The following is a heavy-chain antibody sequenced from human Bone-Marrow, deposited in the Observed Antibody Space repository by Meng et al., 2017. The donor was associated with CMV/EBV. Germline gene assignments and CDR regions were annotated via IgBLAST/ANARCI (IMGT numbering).Heavy chain of an antibody. CDR3: ASDGGYLAARPGGGWDYYYYGMDV. V-gene: IGHV3-48*03. Sequence: GESLKISCAASGFTSSSYEMNWVRQAPGKGLEWVSYISSSGSTIYYADSVKGRFTISRDSAKNSLYLQMNSLRAEDTVVYYCASDGGYLAARPGGGWDYYYYGMDVWGQGATVTVSS. CDR2: ISSSGSTI. D-gene: IGHD6-6*01. J-gene: IGHJ6*01. CDR1: GFTSSSYE.